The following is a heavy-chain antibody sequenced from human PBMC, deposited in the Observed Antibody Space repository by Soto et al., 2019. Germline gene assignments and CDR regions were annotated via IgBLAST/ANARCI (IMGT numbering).Heavy chain of an antibody. D-gene: IGHD2-15*01. J-gene: IGHJ4*02. CDR2: MYYSGST. CDR3: ARAGAATLSDY. Sequence: QVQLQESGPGLVKPSETLSLTCTVSGGSISSYYCRWIRQPPGKGLEWIGYMYYSGSTNYNPSLKSRVTISVDTSKYQFSLKLSSVTAADTAVYYCARAGAATLSDYWGQGNLVTVSS. CDR1: GGSISSYY. V-gene: IGHV4-59*01.